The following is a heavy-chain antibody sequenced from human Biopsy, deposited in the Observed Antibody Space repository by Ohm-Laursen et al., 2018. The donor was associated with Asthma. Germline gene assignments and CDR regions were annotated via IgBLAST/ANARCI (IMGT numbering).Heavy chain of an antibody. Sequence: SVKVSCKASGYTFTSYGISWVRQAPGQGLEWMGWISTYNGNTNYAQKLQGRVTMTTDASTSTAYMELSSLRSEDTAVYYCARAGALIVGATMGYWGQGTLVTVSS. J-gene: IGHJ4*02. CDR2: ISTYNGNT. CDR3: ARAGALIVGATMGY. CDR1: GYTFTSYG. D-gene: IGHD1-26*01. V-gene: IGHV1-18*04.